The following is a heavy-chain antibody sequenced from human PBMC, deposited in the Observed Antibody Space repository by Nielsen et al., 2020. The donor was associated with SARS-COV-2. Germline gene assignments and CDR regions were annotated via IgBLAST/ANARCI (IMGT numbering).Heavy chain of an antibody. CDR1: GSSFTSYW. D-gene: IGHD4-17*01. V-gene: IGHV5-10-1*01. CDR2: IDPSDSYT. CDR3: ARRVPYCDYDSVYYYYGMDV. J-gene: IGHJ6*02. Sequence: GESLKISCKGSGSSFTSYWISWVRQMPGKGLEWMGRIDPSDSYTNYSPSFQGHVTISADKSISTAYLQWSSLKASDTAMYYCARRVPYCDYDSVYYYYGMDVWGQGTTVTVSS.